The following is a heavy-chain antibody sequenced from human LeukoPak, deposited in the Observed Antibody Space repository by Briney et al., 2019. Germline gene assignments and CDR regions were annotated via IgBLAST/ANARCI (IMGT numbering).Heavy chain of an antibody. D-gene: IGHD1-26*01. V-gene: IGHV4-59*01. J-gene: IGHJ4*02. CDR2: IYYPGST. CDR3: ASLSYSGSFELAD. Sequence: PSETLSLTCTVSGGSISSYCWSWIRQPPGKGLEWIGYIYYPGSTHYNPSLKSRVTISFDTSTNQFSLKLSSVTAADTAVYYCASLSYSGSFELADWGQGTLVTVSS. CDR1: GGSISSYC.